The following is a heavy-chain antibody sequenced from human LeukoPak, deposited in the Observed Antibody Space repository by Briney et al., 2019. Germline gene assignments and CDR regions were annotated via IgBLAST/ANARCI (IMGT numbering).Heavy chain of an antibody. Sequence: PSETLSLTCTVSGGSISSSSYYWCWIRQPPGKVLEWIGSIYYSGSTYYNPSLKRRVTISVDTSKNQFSLKLRSVTAADTAVYYCARGTLYRGWSYYLDFWGQGSQVTVSS. J-gene: IGHJ4*02. CDR1: GGSISSSSYY. CDR2: IYYSGST. CDR3: ARGTLYRGWSYYLDF. D-gene: IGHD6-19*01. V-gene: IGHV4-39*07.